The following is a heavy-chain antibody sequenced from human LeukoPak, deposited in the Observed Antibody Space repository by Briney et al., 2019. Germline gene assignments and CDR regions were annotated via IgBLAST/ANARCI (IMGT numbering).Heavy chain of an antibody. CDR1: GGSISSSSYY. CDR2: MYYTGST. Sequence: SETLSLTCTVSGGSISSSSYYWGWIRQPPGKGLEWIGSMYYTGSTYYNPSLKSRVTISVDTSKNQFSLKLSSVTAADMAVYYCARLQQLTFDYRGQGTLVTVSS. J-gene: IGHJ4*02. V-gene: IGHV4-39*01. CDR3: ARLQQLTFDY. D-gene: IGHD6-13*01.